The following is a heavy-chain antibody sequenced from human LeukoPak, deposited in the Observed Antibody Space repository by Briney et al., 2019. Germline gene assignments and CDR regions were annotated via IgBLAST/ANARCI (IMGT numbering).Heavy chain of an antibody. Sequence: GGSLRLSCAASGFTFSNYAMHWVRQAPGKGLEWVSSIDTTSTYTYYADSVKGRFTISRDNAKNSLYLRMNSLRAEDTAVYYCARRYCSSTNCYAFDFWGQGTLVTVSS. J-gene: IGHJ4*02. CDR3: ARRYCSSTNCYAFDF. CDR2: IDTTSTYT. V-gene: IGHV3-21*01. CDR1: GFTFSNYA. D-gene: IGHD2-2*01.